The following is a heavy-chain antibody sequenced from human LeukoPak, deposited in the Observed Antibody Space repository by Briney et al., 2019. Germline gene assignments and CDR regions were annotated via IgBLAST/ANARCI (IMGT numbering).Heavy chain of an antibody. Sequence: ASVKVSCKAPGYTFTSYGISWVRQAPGQGLEWMGWISAYNGNTNYAQKLQGRVTMTTDTSTSTAYMELRSLRSDDTAVYYCARAEIDSYYYDSSGTKTFDIWGQGTMVTVSS. CDR1: GYTFTSYG. D-gene: IGHD3-22*01. V-gene: IGHV1-18*01. CDR3: ARAEIDSYYYDSSGTKTFDI. J-gene: IGHJ3*02. CDR2: ISAYNGNT.